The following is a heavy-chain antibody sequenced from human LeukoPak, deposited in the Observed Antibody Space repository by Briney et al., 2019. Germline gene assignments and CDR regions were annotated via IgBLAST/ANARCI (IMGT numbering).Heavy chain of an antibody. CDR2: IYYSGST. CDR3: ARSPSLYNQAGHNDY. CDR1: GGSIISYY. D-gene: IGHD1-1*01. V-gene: IGHV4-59*01. J-gene: IGHJ4*02. Sequence: SETLSLTCTVSGGSIISYYWSWIRQPPGKGLEWIGYIYYSGSTNYNPSLKSRVTISVDTSKNQFSLKLSSVTAADTAVYYCARSPSLYNQAGHNDYWGQGTLVTVSS.